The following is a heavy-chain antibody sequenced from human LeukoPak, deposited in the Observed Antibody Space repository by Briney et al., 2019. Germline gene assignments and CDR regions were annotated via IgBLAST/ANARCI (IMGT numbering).Heavy chain of an antibody. Sequence: LSLTCTVSGYSISSGYYWGWIRQPPGKGLEWVAYISSSSSTIYYADSVRGRFTVSRDNAKNSLYLQMNSLRAEDTAVYYCARDQGGGPRPGFDYWGQGTLVTVSS. CDR2: ISSSSSTI. CDR3: ARDQGGGPRPGFDY. D-gene: IGHD2-15*01. CDR1: GYSISSGYY. V-gene: IGHV3-11*04. J-gene: IGHJ4*02.